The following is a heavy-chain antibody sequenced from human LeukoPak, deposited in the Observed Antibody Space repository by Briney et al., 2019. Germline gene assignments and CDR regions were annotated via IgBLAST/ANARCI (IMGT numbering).Heavy chain of an antibody. Sequence: ASVKVSCKVSGYTLTELSMHWVRQTPGKGLEWMGGFDPEDGETIYAQKFQGRVTMTEDTSTDTAYMELSSLRSEDTAVYYCATAPRRYGFWSGLVVDYWGQGTLVTVSS. D-gene: IGHD3-3*01. CDR2: FDPEDGET. CDR1: GYTLTELS. J-gene: IGHJ4*02. V-gene: IGHV1-24*01. CDR3: ATAPRRYGFWSGLVVDY.